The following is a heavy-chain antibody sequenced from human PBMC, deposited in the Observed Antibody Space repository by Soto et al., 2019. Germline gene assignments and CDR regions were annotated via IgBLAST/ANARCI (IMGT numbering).Heavy chain of an antibody. V-gene: IGHV4-31*03. D-gene: IGHD2-2*01. CDR1: GGSISSGGYY. Sequence: SETLSLTCTVSGGSISSGGYYWSWIRQHPGKGLEWIGYIYYSGSTYYNPSLKSRVTISVDTSKNQFSLKLSSVTAADTAVYYCARAKEDIVVVPAAPGHYYYYYMDVWGKGTTVTVSS. CDR2: IYYSGST. J-gene: IGHJ6*03. CDR3: ARAKEDIVVVPAAPGHYYYYYMDV.